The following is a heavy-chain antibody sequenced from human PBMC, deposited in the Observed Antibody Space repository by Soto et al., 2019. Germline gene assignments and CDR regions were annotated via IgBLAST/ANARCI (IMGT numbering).Heavy chain of an antibody. CDR1: GYSFPNYW. CDR2: IYPGDSDT. V-gene: IGHV5-51*01. Sequence: PGESLKISCTASGYSFPNYWIGWVRQVPGQCLEWMGIIYPGDSDTKYSTSFQGQVTITADTSISTVFLQWTSLKAEDTAMYYCARRGKKAGSDQYQYYIMDAWGQGTTVTVSS. J-gene: IGHJ6*02. CDR3: ARRGKKAGSDQYQYYIMDA. D-gene: IGHD3-10*01.